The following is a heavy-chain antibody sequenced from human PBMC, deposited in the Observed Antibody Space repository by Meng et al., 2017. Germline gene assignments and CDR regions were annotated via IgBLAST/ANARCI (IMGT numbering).Heavy chain of an antibody. CDR2: ISPIFGTA. J-gene: IGHJ4*02. CDR3: ARGVGYGGNSLYFDY. Sequence: QVEPVQVGAEVQQPGSSVMVSCKASGGTFSSCAISWVRQTPGQGLEWMGWISPIFGTANYAQKFQGRVTITADKSTSTAYMELSSMRSEDTAVYYCARGVGYGGNSLYFDYWGQGTLVTVSS. D-gene: IGHD4-23*01. V-gene: IGHV1-69*06. CDR1: GGTFSSCA.